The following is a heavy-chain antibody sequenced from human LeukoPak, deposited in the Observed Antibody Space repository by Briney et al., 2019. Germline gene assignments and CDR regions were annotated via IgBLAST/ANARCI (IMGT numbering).Heavy chain of an antibody. J-gene: IGHJ5*02. CDR2: ISSTGST. CDR3: AREAAPLKYSSGYHL. D-gene: IGHD3-22*01. Sequence: SQTLSLTCTVSGGSISSGGHYWSWIRQPAGKGLEYLGRISSTGSTNYNPSLRSRVTISADTSKNHFSLKLTSVTAADTAVYYCAREAAPLKYSSGYHLWGQGTLVTVSS. V-gene: IGHV4-61*02. CDR1: GGSISSGGHY.